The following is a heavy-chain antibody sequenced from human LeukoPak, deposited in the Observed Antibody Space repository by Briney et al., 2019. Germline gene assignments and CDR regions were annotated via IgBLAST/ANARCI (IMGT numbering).Heavy chain of an antibody. CDR2: ISPSGDIT. Sequence: GGSLRLSCAASGFTFSSYEMNWVRQAPGKGLEWVSGISPSGDITYYADSVKGRFTISRDNSKNTLYLQMNSLRAEDTAVYYCASRSGWRYFDYWGQGTLVTVSS. V-gene: IGHV3-23*01. J-gene: IGHJ4*02. CDR1: GFTFSSYE. CDR3: ASRSGWRYFDY. D-gene: IGHD6-19*01.